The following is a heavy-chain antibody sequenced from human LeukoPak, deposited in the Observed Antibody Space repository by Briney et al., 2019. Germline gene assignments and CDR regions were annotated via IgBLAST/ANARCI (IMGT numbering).Heavy chain of an antibody. CDR3: ARDGGPAGATTGY. CDR2: IKQDGSEK. Sequence: PGGSLRLSCAASGFTFSSYWMSWVRQAPGKGLEWVANIKQDGSEKYYVDSVKGRFTISRDNAKNSQYLQMNSLRAEDTAVYYCARDGGPAGATTGYWGQGTLVTVSS. J-gene: IGHJ4*02. D-gene: IGHD1-26*01. V-gene: IGHV3-7*01. CDR1: GFTFSSYW.